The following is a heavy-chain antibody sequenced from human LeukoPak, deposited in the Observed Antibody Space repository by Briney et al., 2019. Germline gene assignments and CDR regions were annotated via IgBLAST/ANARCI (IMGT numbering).Heavy chain of an antibody. CDR2: ISSSSSYI. CDR1: GFTFSLYT. J-gene: IGHJ4*02. CDR3: ARGTYNSDSSGYYYGY. V-gene: IGHV3-21*01. D-gene: IGHD3-22*01. Sequence: GGSLRLSCAASGFTFSLYTMNWVRQAPGKGLEWASAISSSSSYIYYADSVKGRFTISRDNAKNSLYLEMVTLRAEDTAVYYCARGTYNSDSSGYYYGYWGQGTLVTVSS.